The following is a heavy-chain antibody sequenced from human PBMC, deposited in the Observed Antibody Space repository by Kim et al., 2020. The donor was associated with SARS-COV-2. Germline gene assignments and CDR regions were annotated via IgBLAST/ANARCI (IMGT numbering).Heavy chain of an antibody. CDR2: ITSNGANT. Sequence: GGSLRLSCSASGFTFSSFAMPWVRQAPGKGPEFVSAITSNGANTQYADSVRGRFTISRDNSKNTLHLQMSSLRPEDTAVYYCARGQRYQPCDYWGQGTL. CDR3: ARGQRYQPCDY. V-gene: IGHV3-64D*06. D-gene: IGHD1-26*01. J-gene: IGHJ4*02. CDR1: GFTFSSFA.